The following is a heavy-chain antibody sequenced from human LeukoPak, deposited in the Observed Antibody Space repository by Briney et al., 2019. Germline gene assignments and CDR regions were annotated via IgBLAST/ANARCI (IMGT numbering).Heavy chain of an antibody. CDR1: GFTFSTYG. CDR3: ARALRASNPFDY. J-gene: IGHJ4*02. D-gene: IGHD3-3*02. V-gene: IGHV3-23*01. Sequence: PGGTLRLSCAASGFTFSTYGMSWVRQAPGKGLAWVSGISGSGGSTYYADSVKGRFTISRDNSKNTLYLQMNSLRAEDTAVYYCARALRASNPFDYWGQGTLVTVSS. CDR2: ISGSGGST.